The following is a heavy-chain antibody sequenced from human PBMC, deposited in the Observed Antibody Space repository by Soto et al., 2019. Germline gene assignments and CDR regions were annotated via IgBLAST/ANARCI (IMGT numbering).Heavy chain of an antibody. V-gene: IGHV3-53*01. J-gene: IGHJ6*02. CDR3: ARDRGCSGGSWCMDV. CDR1: GFTVSSNY. D-gene: IGHD2-15*01. CDR2: IYSGGST. Sequence: GGSLRLSCAASGFTVSSNYMSWVRQAPGKGLEWVSVIYSGGSTYYADSVKGRFTISRDNSKNTLYLQMNSLRAEDMAVYYCARDRGCSGGSWCMDVWGQGTTVTVSS.